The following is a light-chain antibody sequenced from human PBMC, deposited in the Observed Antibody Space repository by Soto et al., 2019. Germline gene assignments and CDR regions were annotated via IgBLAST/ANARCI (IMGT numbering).Light chain of an antibody. CDR2: GAS. V-gene: IGKV3-20*01. CDR3: EQYGVSPQT. J-gene: IGKJ2*01. Sequence: EIVLTQSPGTLSLSPGERATLSCRASQSVDSGYLAWYQQRPGQAPRLLIYGASSRATCIPDRFSGSESGTDFTLTISRLEPEDVTVYYCEQYGVSPQTFGQGTRLDIK. CDR1: QSVDSGY.